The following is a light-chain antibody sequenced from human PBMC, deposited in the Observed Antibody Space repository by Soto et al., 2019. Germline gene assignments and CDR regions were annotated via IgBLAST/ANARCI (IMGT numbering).Light chain of an antibody. V-gene: IGKV1-12*01. CDR1: QGINNW. CDR3: QQANSFSGLT. CDR2: AAA. J-gene: IGKJ4*01. Sequence: DIQMTQSPSSVSASIGDRVTITCRASQGINNWLAWYQQKPGKAPKLLIYAAASLQSGVPSRFSVSGFGTDFTLTISSLQPEDFATYYCQQANSFSGLTFGGGTKVEIK.